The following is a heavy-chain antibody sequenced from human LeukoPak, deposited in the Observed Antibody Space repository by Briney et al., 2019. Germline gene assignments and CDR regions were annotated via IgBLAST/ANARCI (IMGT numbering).Heavy chain of an antibody. V-gene: IGHV3-23*01. CDR2: ISGSGRRT. J-gene: IGHJ3*02. CDR1: GFTFSSYW. Sequence: GGSLRLSCAASGFTFSSYWMHWVRQAPGKGLEWVSGISGSGRRTYYADSVKGRFTISRDNSKNTLYLQMNSLRAEDTAIYYCAKDLRYCGGDCYSADAFDIWGQGTMVTVSS. CDR3: AKDLRYCGGDCYSADAFDI. D-gene: IGHD2-21*01.